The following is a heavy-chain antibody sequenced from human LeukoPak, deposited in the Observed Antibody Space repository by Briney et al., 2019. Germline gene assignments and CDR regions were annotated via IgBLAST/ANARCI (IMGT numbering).Heavy chain of an antibody. Sequence: GGSLLLSGAASGVTCSNYGMHWVRPAPGKGLEWVALISSNGNYKLYGDSVKGRFTISRDDSKSTLYLQMNSLRVEDTAVYYCTTKVIRGNSGDDYDDWGQGTLVTVSS. D-gene: IGHD5-12*01. CDR2: ISSNGNYK. J-gene: IGHJ4*02. CDR1: GVTCSNYG. V-gene: IGHV3-30*03. CDR3: TTKVIRGNSGDDYDD.